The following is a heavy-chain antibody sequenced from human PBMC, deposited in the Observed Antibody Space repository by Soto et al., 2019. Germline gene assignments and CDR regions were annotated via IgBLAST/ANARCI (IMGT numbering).Heavy chain of an antibody. Sequence: QVHLVESGGGVVQPGRSLRLSCAASGFTFSRYAMHWVRQAPGKGLEWVAHISPDGSNNYYADSVKGRFTISRDNSKNMVYLQMNSLRVDDTAVYYCARDRSMVVVVPGYWGQGTLVTVSS. D-gene: IGHD2-2*01. V-gene: IGHV3-30-3*01. CDR1: GFTFSRYA. CDR2: ISPDGSNN. J-gene: IGHJ4*02. CDR3: ARDRSMVVVVPGY.